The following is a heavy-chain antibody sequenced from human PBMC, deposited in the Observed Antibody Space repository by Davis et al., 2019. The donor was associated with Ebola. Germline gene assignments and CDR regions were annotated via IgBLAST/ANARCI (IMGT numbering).Heavy chain of an antibody. CDR3: ARPIVGSSFHYYDS. J-gene: IGHJ4*02. CDR1: GYNFNSYW. CDR2: FYPGDSSV. V-gene: IGHV5-51*01. D-gene: IGHD6-13*01. Sequence: PGGSLRLSCETSGYNFNSYWIAWVRQMPGKGLEWMGIFYPGDSSVRFSPSFQGQVTISVDKSTSTAFLQWRSLKASDSATYFCARPIVGSSFHYYDSWGQGTLITVSS.